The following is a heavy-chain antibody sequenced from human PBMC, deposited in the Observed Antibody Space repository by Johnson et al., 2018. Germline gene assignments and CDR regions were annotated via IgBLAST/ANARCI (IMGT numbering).Heavy chain of an antibody. V-gene: IGHV3-33*05. CDR2: ISYDGSNK. CDR3: ARERSSSWYRLFPEYFQH. CDR1: GFTFSSYG. D-gene: IGHD6-13*01. J-gene: IGHJ1*01. Sequence: QVQLVQSGGGVVQPGRSLRLSCAASGFTFSSYGMHWVRQAPGKGLEWVAVISYDGSNKYYADSVKGRFTISRNNSKNTRYLQMHSLRAEDTAVYYCARERSSSWYRLFPEYFQHWGQGTLVTVSS.